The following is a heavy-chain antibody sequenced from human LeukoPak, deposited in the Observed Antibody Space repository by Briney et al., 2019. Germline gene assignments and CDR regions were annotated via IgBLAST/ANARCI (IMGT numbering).Heavy chain of an antibody. CDR1: GGSFSGYY. CDR3: ARIGWGYDSSGYSPLNY. Sequence: PSETLSLTCAVYGGSFSGYYWSWIRQPPGKGLEWFGEINHSGSTNYNPSLKSRVTISVDTSKNQFSLKLNSVTAADTAVYYCARIGWGYDSSGYSPLNYWGQGTLVTVSS. CDR2: INHSGST. D-gene: IGHD3-22*01. V-gene: IGHV4-34*01. J-gene: IGHJ4*02.